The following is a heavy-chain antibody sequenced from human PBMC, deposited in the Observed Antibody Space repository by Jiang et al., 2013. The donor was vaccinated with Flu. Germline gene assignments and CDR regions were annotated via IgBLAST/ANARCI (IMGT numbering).Heavy chain of an antibody. V-gene: IGHV1-58*01. D-gene: IGHD1-26*01. J-gene: IGHJ4*02. CDR2: IVVGSGNT. CDR3: AARGSYRGGDY. Sequence: QRLEWIGWIVVGSGNTNYAQKFQERVTITRDMSTSTAYMELSSLRSEDTAVYYCAARGSYRGGDYWGQGTLVTVSS.